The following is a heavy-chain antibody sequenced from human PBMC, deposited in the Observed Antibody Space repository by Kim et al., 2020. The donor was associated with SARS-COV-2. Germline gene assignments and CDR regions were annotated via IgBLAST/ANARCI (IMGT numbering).Heavy chain of an antibody. Sequence: SVKVSCKASGGTFSSYAISWVRQAPGQGLEWMGGIIPIFGTANYAQKFQGRVTITADESTSTAYMELSSLRSEDTAVYYCAREGGRSSSWYSDSGYYYYGMDVWGQGTTVTVSS. D-gene: IGHD6-13*01. J-gene: IGHJ6*02. CDR2: IIPIFGTA. CDR3: AREGGRSSSWYSDSGYYYYGMDV. V-gene: IGHV1-69*13. CDR1: GGTFSSYA.